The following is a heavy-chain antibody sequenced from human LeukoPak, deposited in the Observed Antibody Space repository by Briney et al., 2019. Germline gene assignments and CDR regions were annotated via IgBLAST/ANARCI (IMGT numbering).Heavy chain of an antibody. CDR1: GGSVSSSSYY. D-gene: IGHD2-2*01. CDR3: ARVDFVVVPADMYWFDP. Sequence: SETLSLTCTLTGGSVSSSSYYWSWIRQPPGKGLEWIGYIFYSGSTNYNPSLKSRVTISVDTSTNQLSLKLSSVTAADSAVYYWARVDFVVVPADMYWFDPWGQGTLVTVSS. CDR2: IFYSGST. V-gene: IGHV4-61*01. J-gene: IGHJ5*02.